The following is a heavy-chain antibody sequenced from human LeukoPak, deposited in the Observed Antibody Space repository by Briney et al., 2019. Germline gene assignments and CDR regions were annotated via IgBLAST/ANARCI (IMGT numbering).Heavy chain of an antibody. Sequence: PSETLSLTCAVSGGSISSGGYSWSWIRQPPGKGLEWIGYIYHSGSTYYNPSLKSRVTISVDRSKNQFSLKLSSVTAADTAVYYCARGLPLESKPSFLERLPKTSWFDPWGQGALVTVSS. J-gene: IGHJ5*02. CDR2: IYHSGST. CDR3: ARGLPLESKPSFLERLPKTSWFDP. D-gene: IGHD3-3*01. CDR1: GGSISSGGYS. V-gene: IGHV4-30-2*01.